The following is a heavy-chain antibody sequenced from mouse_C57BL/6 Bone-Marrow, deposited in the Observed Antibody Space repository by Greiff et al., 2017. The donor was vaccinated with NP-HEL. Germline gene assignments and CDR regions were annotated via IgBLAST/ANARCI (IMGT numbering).Heavy chain of an antibody. D-gene: IGHD1-1*01. J-gene: IGHJ4*01. CDR2: ISSGSSTI. Sequence: VQLVESGGGLVKPGGSLKLSCAASGFTFSDYGMHWVRQAPEKGLEWVAYISSGSSTIYYADTVKGRFTISRDNAKNTLFLQMTSLRSEDTAMYYCARRVRFYAMDYWGQGTSVTVSS. V-gene: IGHV5-17*01. CDR3: ARRVRFYAMDY. CDR1: GFTFSDYG.